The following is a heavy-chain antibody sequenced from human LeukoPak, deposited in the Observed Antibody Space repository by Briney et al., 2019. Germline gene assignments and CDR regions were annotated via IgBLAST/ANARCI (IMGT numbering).Heavy chain of an antibody. CDR3: ARGDHVVTATSYSFDY. CDR2: ISAYNGKT. Sequence: ASVKVSCKASGCTFTSYGISWVGQAPGQGLEWMGWISAYNGKTNYAQKLQGRPTMTTDTSTSTAYMELRSLRSDDTAVYYRARGDHVVTATSYSFDYRGPGNLVTVSS. CDR1: GCTFTSYG. D-gene: IGHD2-21*02. J-gene: IGHJ4*02. V-gene: IGHV1-18*01.